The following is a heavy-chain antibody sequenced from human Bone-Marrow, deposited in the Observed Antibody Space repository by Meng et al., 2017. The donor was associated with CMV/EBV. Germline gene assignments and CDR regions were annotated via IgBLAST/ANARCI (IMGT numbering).Heavy chain of an antibody. Sequence: SETLSLTCTVSGGSVSSGSYYWSWIRQPPGKGLEWIGYIYYSGSTNYNPSLKSRVTISVDTSKNQFSLKLSSVTAADTAVYYCARAWYYDFWSGRNWFDPWGQGNLVNVSS. CDR3: ARAWYYDFWSGRNWFDP. CDR1: GGSVSSGSYY. D-gene: IGHD3-3*01. J-gene: IGHJ5*02. V-gene: IGHV4-61*01. CDR2: IYYSGST.